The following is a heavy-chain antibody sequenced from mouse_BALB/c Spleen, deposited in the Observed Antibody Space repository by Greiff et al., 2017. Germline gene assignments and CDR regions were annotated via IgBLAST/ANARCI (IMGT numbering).Heavy chain of an antibody. CDR1: GYSITSDYA. Sequence: DVKLQESGPGLVKPSQSLSLTCTVTGYSITSDYAWNWIRQFPGNKLEWMGYISYSGSTSYNPSLKSRISITRDTSKNQFFLQLNSVTTEDTATYYCARWPPPGYYAMDDWGQGTAVTVSS. CDR3: ARWPPPGYYAMDD. V-gene: IGHV3-2*02. J-gene: IGHJ4*01. CDR2: ISYSGST.